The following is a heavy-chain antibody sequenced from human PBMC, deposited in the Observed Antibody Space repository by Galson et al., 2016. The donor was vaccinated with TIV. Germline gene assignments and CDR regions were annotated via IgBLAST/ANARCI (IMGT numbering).Heavy chain of an antibody. CDR2: MNPNSGNT. V-gene: IGHV1-8*01. CDR1: GYSFSTYD. Sequence: SVKVSCKASGYSFSTYDINWVRQAPGQGLEWMGWMNPNSGNTGYSQKFRGRVTMTRNTSERTAYMELSSLTSEDTAVYYCARSGDYGDYWGQGTLVTASS. D-gene: IGHD4-17*01. CDR3: ARSGDYGDY. J-gene: IGHJ4*02.